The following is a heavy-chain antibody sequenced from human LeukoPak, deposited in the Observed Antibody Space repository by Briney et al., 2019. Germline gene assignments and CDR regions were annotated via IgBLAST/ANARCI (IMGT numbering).Heavy chain of an antibody. Sequence: GGSLGLTCAASGFTFSDYWMHWVRQAPGKGLVWVSRINSDGSTTNYADSVKGRFTISRDNAKNTLCLQMNSLRAEDTAVYYCWVPATAGEADYWGQGTLVTVSS. CDR1: GFTFSDYW. J-gene: IGHJ4*02. CDR3: WVPATAGEADY. CDR2: INSDGSTT. D-gene: IGHD2-2*01. V-gene: IGHV3-74*01.